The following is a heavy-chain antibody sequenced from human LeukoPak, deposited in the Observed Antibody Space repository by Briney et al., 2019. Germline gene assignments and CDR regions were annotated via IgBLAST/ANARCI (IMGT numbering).Heavy chain of an antibody. D-gene: IGHD2-2*01. Sequence: SETLSLTCAVYGGSFSGYYWSWIRQPPGKGLEWIGEINHSGSTNYNPSLKSRVTISVDTSKNQFSLKLSSVTAADTAVYYCARGASWSYYYHCMDVWGKGTTVTVSS. CDR1: GGSFSGYY. J-gene: IGHJ6*03. CDR3: ARGASWSYYYHCMDV. V-gene: IGHV4-34*01. CDR2: INHSGST.